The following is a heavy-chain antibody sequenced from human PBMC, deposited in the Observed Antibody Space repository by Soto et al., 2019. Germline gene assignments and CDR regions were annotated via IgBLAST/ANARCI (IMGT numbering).Heavy chain of an antibody. Sequence: SETLSLTCTVSGGSISSGDYYWSWIRRPPGKGLEWIGYIYYSGSTHYNPSLKSRVTISVDTSKNQFSLKLSSVTAADTAVYYCARDALGNWFDPWGQGTLVTVSS. J-gene: IGHJ5*02. V-gene: IGHV4-30-4*01. CDR2: IYYSGST. CDR1: GGSISSGDYY. CDR3: ARDALGNWFDP.